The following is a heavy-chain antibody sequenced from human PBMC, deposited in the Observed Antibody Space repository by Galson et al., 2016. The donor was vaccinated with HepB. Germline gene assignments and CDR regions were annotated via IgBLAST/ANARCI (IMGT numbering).Heavy chain of an antibody. J-gene: IGHJ4*02. CDR1: GFTFDVYA. Sequence: LRLSCAASGFTFDVYAMHWVRQAPGKGLEWVSGISWNSGRIGYAASVKGRFTISRDNAKNSLFLQMNSLRPEDTALYYCAKDTSYSSSWFYFDYWGQGALVTVSS. CDR3: AKDTSYSSSWFYFDY. D-gene: IGHD6-13*01. V-gene: IGHV3-9*01. CDR2: ISWNSGRI.